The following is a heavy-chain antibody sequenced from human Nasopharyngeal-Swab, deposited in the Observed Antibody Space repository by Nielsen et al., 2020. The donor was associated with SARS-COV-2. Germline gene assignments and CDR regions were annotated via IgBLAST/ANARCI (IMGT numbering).Heavy chain of an antibody. V-gene: IGHV2-5*02. CDR3: AHRGRLNVAFDI. D-gene: IGHD3-10*01. CDR2: IYWDDDK. Sequence: SDPTLVKPTQTLTLTCTFSGFSLSTSGVGVGWIRQPPGKALEWLALIYWDDDKRYSPSLKSRLTITKDTSKNQVVLTMTNMDPVDTATYYCAHRGRLNVAFDIWGQGTMVTVSS. CDR1: GFSLSTSGVG. J-gene: IGHJ3*02.